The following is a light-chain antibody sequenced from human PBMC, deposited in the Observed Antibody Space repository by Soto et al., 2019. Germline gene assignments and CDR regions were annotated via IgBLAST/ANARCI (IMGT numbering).Light chain of an antibody. CDR1: SSDVGNYNY. J-gene: IGLJ1*01. Sequence: QSVLTQPPSASGSPGQSVTISCTGSSSDVGNYNYVSWYQQHPGKAPKLMIYEVFRRPSGVPDRFSGSKSGNTASLTVSGLQAEDEADYYCSSHAGDKRVFGTGTKAPS. V-gene: IGLV2-8*01. CDR2: EVF. CDR3: SSHAGDKRV.